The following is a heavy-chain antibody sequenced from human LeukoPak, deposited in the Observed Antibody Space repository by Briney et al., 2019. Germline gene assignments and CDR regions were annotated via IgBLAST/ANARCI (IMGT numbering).Heavy chain of an antibody. CDR2: IIPIFGTA. D-gene: IGHD6-6*01. Sequence: GASVKVSCKASGGTFSSYAISWVRQAPGQGLEWMGRIIPIFGTANYAQKFQGRVTITTDESTSTAYMELSSLRSEDTAVYYYAVVSSSFFAFDIWGQGTMVTVSS. V-gene: IGHV1-69*05. J-gene: IGHJ3*02. CDR3: AVVSSSFFAFDI. CDR1: GGTFSSYA.